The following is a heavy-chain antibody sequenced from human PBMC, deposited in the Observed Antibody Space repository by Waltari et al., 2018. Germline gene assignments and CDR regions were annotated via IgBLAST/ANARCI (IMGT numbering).Heavy chain of an antibody. CDR2: MKPGGSET. CDR1: GFTFSSYW. CDR3: AREKFVVPASSWFDP. V-gene: IGHV3-7*01. Sequence: EVQLVESGGGLVQPGRSLRLSCAASGFTFSSYWMTWVRQAPGKGVEGVGNMKPGGSETSDGDPDEGRFTIARDNAKNALYLQMNSLRAEDSAVYYCAREKFVVPASSWFDPWGQGTLVTVSS. D-gene: IGHD2-2*01. J-gene: IGHJ5*02.